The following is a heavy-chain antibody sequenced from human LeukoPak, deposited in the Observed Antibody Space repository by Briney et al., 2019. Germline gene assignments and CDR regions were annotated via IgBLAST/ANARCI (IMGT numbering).Heavy chain of an antibody. CDR3: SSGVDGMDV. CDR1: GFTLSGSA. J-gene: IGHJ6*02. Sequence: QPGGPLRLSCAASGFTLSGSAMHWVRQASGKGLEWVGRIRSQANNYATAYDASVKGRFTISRDDSKNTAYLQMNSLKTEDTAVYYCSSGVDGMDVWGQGTTVTVSS. CDR2: IRSQANNYAT. V-gene: IGHV3-73*01. D-gene: IGHD3-10*01.